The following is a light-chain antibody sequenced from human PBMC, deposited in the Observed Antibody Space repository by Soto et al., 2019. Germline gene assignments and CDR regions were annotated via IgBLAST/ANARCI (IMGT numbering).Light chain of an antibody. CDR2: DVS. Sequence: QSVLTQPASVSGSHGQSITISCTGTSSDVGGYNYVSWYQQHPGKAPKLMIYDVSNRPSGVSNRFSGSKSGNTASLTISGLQAEDEADYYCRSYTSSSTLYVFGTGTKLTVL. J-gene: IGLJ1*01. CDR1: SSDVGGYNY. V-gene: IGLV2-14*01. CDR3: RSYTSSSTLYV.